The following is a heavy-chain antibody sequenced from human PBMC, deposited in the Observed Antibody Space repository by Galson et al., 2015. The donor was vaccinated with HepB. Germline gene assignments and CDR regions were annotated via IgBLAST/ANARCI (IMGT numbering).Heavy chain of an antibody. Sequence: SVKVSCKASGYTFTSYYMHWVRQAPGQGLEWMGIINPSGGSTSYAQKFQGRVTMTRDTSTSTVYMGLRSLRSDDTAVYYCARDHPMVRGVTPLDYWGQGTLVTVSS. CDR2: INPSGGST. CDR1: GYTFTSYY. CDR3: ARDHPMVRGVTPLDY. V-gene: IGHV1-46*01. D-gene: IGHD3-10*01. J-gene: IGHJ4*02.